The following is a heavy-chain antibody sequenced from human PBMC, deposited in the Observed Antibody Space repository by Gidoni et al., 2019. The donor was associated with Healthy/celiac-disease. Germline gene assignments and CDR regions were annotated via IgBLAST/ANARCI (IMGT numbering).Heavy chain of an antibody. CDR3: ARCTLWGPFDP. CDR2: ISSSSSYT. D-gene: IGHD7-27*01. V-gene: IGHV3-11*06. CDR1: GFTFSDYY. Sequence: QVQLVESGGGLVQPGGSLSLSCAASGFTFSDYYMSWIRQAPGKGLEWVSYISSSSSYTNYADSVKGRFTISRDNAKNSLYLQMNSLRAEDTAVYYCARCTLWGPFDPWGQGTLVTVSS. J-gene: IGHJ5*02.